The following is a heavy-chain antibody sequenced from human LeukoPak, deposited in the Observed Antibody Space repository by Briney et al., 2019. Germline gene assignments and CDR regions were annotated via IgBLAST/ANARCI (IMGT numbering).Heavy chain of an antibody. J-gene: IGHJ4*02. CDR3: ARGAELPDY. D-gene: IGHD2-15*01. CDR1: GGSISSYY. CDR2: IYYSGSI. Sequence: SETLSLTCTVSGGSISSYYWSWIRQPPGKGLEWIGYIYYSGSINYNPSLKSRVTISVDTSKNQFSLKLSSVTAADTAVYYCARGAELPDYWGQGTLVTVSS. V-gene: IGHV4-59*01.